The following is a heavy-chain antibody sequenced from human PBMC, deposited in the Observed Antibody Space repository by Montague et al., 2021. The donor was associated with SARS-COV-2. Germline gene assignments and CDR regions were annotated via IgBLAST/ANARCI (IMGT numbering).Heavy chain of an antibody. V-gene: IGHV4-4*07. CDR3: ARGVVAAPSVVDF. D-gene: IGHD2-15*01. CDR1: GGSISSYY. Sequence: ETLSLTCTVSGGSISSYYWSWIRQPPGKGLEWIGRIYASGGTDYNPSLENRVTMSVDTSKNQFSLKVNSVTAADTAMYYCARGVVAAPSVVDFWGRGTLVTVSS. CDR2: IYASGGT. J-gene: IGHJ4*02.